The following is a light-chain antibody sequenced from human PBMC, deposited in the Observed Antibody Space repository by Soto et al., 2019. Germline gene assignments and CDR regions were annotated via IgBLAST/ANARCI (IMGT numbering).Light chain of an antibody. J-gene: IGLJ1*01. CDR1: SSDVGGYNY. CDR2: EVT. CDR3: SSYAGSSNV. V-gene: IGLV2-8*01. Sequence: QSVLIQPPSASGSPGQSVTISCTGTSSDVGGYNYVSWYQQYPGKAPKLMIYEVTQRAAGVPGRFSGTKSGNTASLTVSGLQADDEADYYCSSYAGSSNVFGTGTKVTVL.